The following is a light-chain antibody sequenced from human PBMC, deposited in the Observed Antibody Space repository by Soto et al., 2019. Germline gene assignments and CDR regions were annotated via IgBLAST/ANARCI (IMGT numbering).Light chain of an antibody. CDR2: GAS. J-gene: IGKJ3*01. CDR3: QQYGRSPGLFT. CDR1: QFVSSTY. V-gene: IGKV3-20*01. Sequence: EVVLTQSPGTLSLSPGARATLSCRASQFVSSTYLAWYQQRPGQAPRLLIYGASSRATGIPDRFSGGGSETDFTLSISRLEPEDFAIYYCQQYGRSPGLFTFGPGTKVDIK.